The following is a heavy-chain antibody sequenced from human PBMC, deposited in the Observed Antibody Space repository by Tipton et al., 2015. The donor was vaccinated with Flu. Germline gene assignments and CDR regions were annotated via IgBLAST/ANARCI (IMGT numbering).Heavy chain of an antibody. V-gene: IGHV4-38-2*02. CDR3: ARGGLLWFGELSPGYFDY. Sequence: TLSLTCSVSGDSIGSDYFWAWTRQPPGKGLEWIGNIHKTGSTYYNASLTSRVSISVDRSKNQFSLKLSSVTAADTAVYYCARGGLLWFGELSPGYFDYWGQGTLVTVSS. CDR2: IHKTGST. J-gene: IGHJ4*02. CDR1: GDSIGSDYF. D-gene: IGHD3-10*01.